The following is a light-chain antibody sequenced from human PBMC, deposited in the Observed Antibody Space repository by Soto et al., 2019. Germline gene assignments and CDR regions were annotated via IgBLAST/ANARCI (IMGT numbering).Light chain of an antibody. CDR1: QSIGRF. CDR3: QQCYMGWT. Sequence: DIQMTQSPSTLSASVGDRVTITCRASQSIGRFLAWYQHQPGKAQKLLIYDASTLDSGVPSRFSGTGSGTEFTFPITSIQPEDFGTYYCQQCYMGWTFGQADKVDFK. J-gene: IGKJ1*01. CDR2: DAS. V-gene: IGKV1-5*01.